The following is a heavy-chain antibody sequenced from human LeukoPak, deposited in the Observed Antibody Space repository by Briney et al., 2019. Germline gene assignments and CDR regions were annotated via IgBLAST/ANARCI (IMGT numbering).Heavy chain of an antibody. CDR3: ARQLDSSPQLGAFDI. J-gene: IGHJ3*02. D-gene: IGHD6-13*01. CDR1: GYTFTSYG. CDR2: ISAYNGNT. Sequence: ASVKVSCKASGYTFTSYGISWVRQAPGQGLEWMGWISAYNGNTNYAQKLQGRVTMTRDTSTSTVYMELSSLRSEDTAVYYCARQLDSSPQLGAFDIWGQGTMVTVSS. V-gene: IGHV1-18*01.